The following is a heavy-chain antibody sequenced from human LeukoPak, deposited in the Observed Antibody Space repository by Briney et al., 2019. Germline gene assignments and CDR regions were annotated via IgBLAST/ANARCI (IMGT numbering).Heavy chain of an antibody. Sequence: GGSLRLSCAASGFTFSSYGMHWVRQAPGKGLEWVAVISYDGSNKYYADSVKGRFTISRDNSKNTLYLQMNSLRAEDTAVYYCAKGAGLAAAGTFDYWGQGTLVTVSS. CDR2: ISYDGSNK. CDR1: GFTFSSYG. V-gene: IGHV3-30*18. D-gene: IGHD6-13*01. J-gene: IGHJ4*02. CDR3: AKGAGLAAAGTFDY.